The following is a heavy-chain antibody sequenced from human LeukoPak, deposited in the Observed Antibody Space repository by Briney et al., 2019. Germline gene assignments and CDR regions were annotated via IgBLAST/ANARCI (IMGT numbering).Heavy chain of an antibody. V-gene: IGHV4-39*01. CDR2: VYYDGSA. CDR3: ARPLTRGGTYYV. J-gene: IGHJ4*02. Sequence: SETLSLTCGVSGDSIRNSIYYWGWIRQPPGKGLEWIGSVYYDGSAYYNPSLKSRVTISVDTSKNQLSLKLSSVTAADTAVYYCARPLTRGGTYYVWGQGTLVTVSS. D-gene: IGHD1-26*01. CDR1: GDSIRNSIYY.